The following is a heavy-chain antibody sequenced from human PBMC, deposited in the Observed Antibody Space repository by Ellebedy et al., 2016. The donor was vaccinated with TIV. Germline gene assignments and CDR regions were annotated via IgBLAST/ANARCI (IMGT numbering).Heavy chain of an antibody. V-gene: IGHV3-30-3*01. CDR3: ARDRLLWFGELFPRNYYYYGMDV. D-gene: IGHD3-10*01. CDR1: GFTFSSYA. CDR2: ISYDGSNK. Sequence: GESLKISXAASGFTFSSYARHWVRQAPGKGLEWVAVISYDGSNKYYADSVKGRFTISRDNSKNTLYLQMNSLRAEDTAVYYCARDRLLWFGELFPRNYYYYGMDVWGQGTTVTVSS. J-gene: IGHJ6*02.